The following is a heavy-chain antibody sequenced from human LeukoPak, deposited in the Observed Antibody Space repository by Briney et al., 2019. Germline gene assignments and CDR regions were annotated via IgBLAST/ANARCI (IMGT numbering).Heavy chain of an antibody. V-gene: IGHV3-7*04. CDR1: GFTFTSYY. Sequence: GGSLRLSCAASGFTFTSYYMTWVRQAPGKGLEWVANIKQNSCDKSYVDSVNCKFTISRDNAKNSLYLQMNSLRAEDTAVYYCGGGSGWIFDCWGQGTLVTVSS. D-gene: IGHD6-19*01. CDR2: IKQNSCDK. CDR3: GGGSGWIFDC. J-gene: IGHJ4*02.